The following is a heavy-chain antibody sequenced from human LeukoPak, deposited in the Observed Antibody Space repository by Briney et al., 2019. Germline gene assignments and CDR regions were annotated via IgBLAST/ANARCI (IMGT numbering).Heavy chain of an antibody. CDR3: ASHYDILTGYYTDWFDP. V-gene: IGHV4-39*01. D-gene: IGHD3-9*01. CDR1: GGSISSSSYY. J-gene: IGHJ5*02. Sequence: PSETLSLTCTVSGGSISSSSYYWGWIRQPPGKGLEWIGSIYYSGSTYYNPSLKSRVTISVDTSKNQFSLKLSSVTAADTAVYYCASHYDILTGYYTDWFDPWGQGTLVTVSS. CDR2: IYYSGST.